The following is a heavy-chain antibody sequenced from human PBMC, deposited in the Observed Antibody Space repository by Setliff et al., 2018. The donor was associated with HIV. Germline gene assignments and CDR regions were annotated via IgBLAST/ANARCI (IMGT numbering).Heavy chain of an antibody. CDR2: IIPLFGTA. CDR3: ATTYYYGVESYSLVY. J-gene: IGHJ1*01. CDR1: GTTFNTYA. D-gene: IGHD3-10*01. V-gene: IGHV1-69*13. Sequence: ASVKVSCKASGTTFNTYAITWVRQAPGQGLEWMGGIIPLFGTANYAQKFQGRVTITADESRSTAYMELSSLRSEDTAVYYCATTYYYGVESYSLVYWGQGTLVTVSS.